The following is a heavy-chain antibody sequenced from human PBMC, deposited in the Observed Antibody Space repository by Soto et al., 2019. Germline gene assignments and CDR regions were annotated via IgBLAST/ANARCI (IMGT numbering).Heavy chain of an antibody. CDR1: GFSLSTSGVG. CDR3: ANRPQDPTQVVITLGHDAFDI. Sequence: QITLKESGPTLVKPTQTLTLTCTFSGFSLSTSGVGVGWIRQPPGKALEWLALIYWDDDKRYSPSLKSRLTITKDTSKNQVVLTMTNMAPVDTATYYWANRPQDPTQVVITLGHDAFDIWGQGTMVTVSS. D-gene: IGHD3-22*01. J-gene: IGHJ3*02. V-gene: IGHV2-5*02. CDR2: IYWDDDK.